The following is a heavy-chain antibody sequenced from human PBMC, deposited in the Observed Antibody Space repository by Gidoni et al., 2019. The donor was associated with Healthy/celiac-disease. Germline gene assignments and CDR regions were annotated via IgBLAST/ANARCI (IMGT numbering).Heavy chain of an antibody. Sequence: QVQLQESGPGLVKPSETLSLTCPVSGSSISSGDYWGWIRQPPGKGLEWIGSIYHSGSTYYNPSLKSRVTISVDTSKNQFSLKLSSVTAADTAVYYCASLMATTNFDYWGQGTLVTVSS. CDR3: ASLMATTNFDY. CDR2: IYHSGST. CDR1: GSSISSGDY. J-gene: IGHJ4*02. D-gene: IGHD1-1*01. V-gene: IGHV4-38-2*01.